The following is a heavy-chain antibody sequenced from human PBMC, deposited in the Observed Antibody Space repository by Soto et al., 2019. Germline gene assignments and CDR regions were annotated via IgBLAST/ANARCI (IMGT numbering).Heavy chain of an antibody. CDR2: IKQDGSEK. CDR3: ATDYSNDYYYYGMDV. Sequence: GGSLRLSCAASGFTFSSYWMSWVRQAPGKGLEWVANIKQDGSEKYYVDSVKGRFTISRDNAKNSLYLQMNSLRAEDTAVYYCATDYSNDYYYYGMDVWGQGTTVTVSS. D-gene: IGHD4-4*01. J-gene: IGHJ6*02. V-gene: IGHV3-7*05. CDR1: GFTFSSYW.